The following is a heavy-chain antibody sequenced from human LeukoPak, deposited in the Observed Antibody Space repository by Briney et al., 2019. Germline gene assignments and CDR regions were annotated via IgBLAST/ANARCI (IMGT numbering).Heavy chain of an antibody. J-gene: IGHJ4*02. CDR1: GFSFSSYS. D-gene: IGHD2/OR15-2a*01. V-gene: IGHV3-48*01. CDR2: ISGDGNAK. Sequence: GGSLRLSCAASGFSFSSYSINWVRQAPGKGLEWVSYISGDGNAKHYTDSVKGRFTISRDNAKNALYLQMNSLRAEDTAVYFCASDYVYAFHYWGQGTLVTVSS. CDR3: ASDYVYAFHY.